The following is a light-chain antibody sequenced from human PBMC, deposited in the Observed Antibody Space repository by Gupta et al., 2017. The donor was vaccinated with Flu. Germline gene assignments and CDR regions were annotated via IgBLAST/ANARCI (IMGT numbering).Light chain of an antibody. CDR2: GAS. CDR3: QQYGSSPWT. J-gene: IGKJ1*01. Sequence: EIVLTQSPGTLSLSPGDRATLSCRASQTVSTNYLAWFQQKPGQAPRLLMYGASRRAPGIPDRFNGSGSGTDFSLTISRLEPEDFAVYFCQQYGSSPWTFGQGTKVQIK. V-gene: IGKV3-20*01. CDR1: QTVSTNY.